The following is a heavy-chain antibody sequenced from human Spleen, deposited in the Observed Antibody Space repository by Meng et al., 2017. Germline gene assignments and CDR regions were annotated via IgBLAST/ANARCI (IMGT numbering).Heavy chain of an antibody. CDR1: GGSFNRYY. J-gene: IGHJ4*02. CDR3: ARGPTTMAHDFDY. V-gene: IGHV4-34*01. CDR2: IYHSGGT. Sequence: QVPLPQGGAGLLKPSETLSLTCAVYGGSFNRYYWTWIRQPPGKGLEWIGEIYHSGGTDYNPSLKSRVTISVDTSKNQFSLKLSSVTAADTAVYYCARGPTTMAHDFDYWGQGTLVTVSS. D-gene: IGHD4-11*01.